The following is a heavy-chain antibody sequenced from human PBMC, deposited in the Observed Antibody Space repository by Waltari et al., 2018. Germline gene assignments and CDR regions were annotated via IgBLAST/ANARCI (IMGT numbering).Heavy chain of an antibody. CDR3: ARDGSRHYDILTGYSPSFDY. J-gene: IGHJ4*02. CDR2: IYYSGST. D-gene: IGHD3-9*01. Sequence: QVQLQESGPGLVKPSETLSLTCTVSGGSISSYYWSWIRQPPGKGLEWIGYIYYSGSTNDTPSLKSRVTISVDTSKNQFSLKLSSVTAADTAVYYCARDGSRHYDILTGYSPSFDYWGQGTLVTVSS. CDR1: GGSISSYY. V-gene: IGHV4-59*01.